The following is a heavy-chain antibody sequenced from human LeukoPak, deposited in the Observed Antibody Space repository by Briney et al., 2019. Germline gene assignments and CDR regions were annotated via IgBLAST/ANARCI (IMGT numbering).Heavy chain of an antibody. CDR2: ISGSGGST. J-gene: IGHJ5*02. CDR1: GFTFSSYA. CDR3: AKDRRIAVAGGWFDP. Sequence: GGSLRLSCAASGFTFSSYAMSWVRQAPGKGLEWVSAISGSGGSTYYADSVKGRFTISRDNSKNTLYLQMNSLRAEDTAVYYCAKDRRIAVAGGWFDPWGQGTLVTVSS. V-gene: IGHV3-23*01. D-gene: IGHD6-19*01.